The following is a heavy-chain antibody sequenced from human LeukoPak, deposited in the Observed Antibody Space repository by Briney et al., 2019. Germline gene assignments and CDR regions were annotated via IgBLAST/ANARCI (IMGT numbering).Heavy chain of an antibody. Sequence: GGPLRLSCAASGFTFSSYSMNWVRQAPGKGLEWVSSISSSSSYIYYADSVKGRFTISRDNAKNSLYLQMNSLRAEDTAVYYCARGQQLGTFDYWGQGTLVTVSS. CDR3: ARGQQLGTFDY. D-gene: IGHD6-13*01. CDR2: ISSSSSYI. CDR1: GFTFSSYS. V-gene: IGHV3-21*01. J-gene: IGHJ4*02.